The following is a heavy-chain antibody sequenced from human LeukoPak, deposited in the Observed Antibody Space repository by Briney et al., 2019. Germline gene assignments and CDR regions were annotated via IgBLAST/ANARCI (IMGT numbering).Heavy chain of an antibody. CDR1: GYSISSGYY. V-gene: IGHV4-38-2*02. CDR2: IYHSGST. J-gene: IGHJ4*02. CDR3: ARDRDTANNY. Sequence: PSETLSLTCTVSGYSISSGYYWGWIRQPPGKGLEWIGSIYHSGSTYYNPSLKSRVTISVDTSKNQFSLKLSSVTAADTAVYYCARDRDTANNYWGQGTLVTVSS. D-gene: IGHD5-18*01.